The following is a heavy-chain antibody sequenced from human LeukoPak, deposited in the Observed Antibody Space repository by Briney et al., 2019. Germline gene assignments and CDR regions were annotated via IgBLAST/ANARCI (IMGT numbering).Heavy chain of an antibody. V-gene: IGHV3-23*01. D-gene: IGHD6-19*01. Sequence: GGSLRLSCAASGFTFSSYAMSWVRQAPGKGPEWVSAISGSGGSTYYADSVKGRFTISRDNSKNTLYLQMNSLRAEDTAVYYCATGIAVAGNAFDIWGQGTMVTVSS. CDR3: ATGIAVAGNAFDI. CDR2: ISGSGGST. CDR1: GFTFSSYA. J-gene: IGHJ3*02.